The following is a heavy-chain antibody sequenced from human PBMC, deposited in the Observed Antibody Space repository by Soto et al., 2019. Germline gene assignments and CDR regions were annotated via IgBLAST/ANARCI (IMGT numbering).Heavy chain of an antibody. CDR3: AKSFDYGDYEWARFDY. J-gene: IGHJ4*02. V-gene: IGHV3-23*01. CDR2: ISGSSAST. Sequence: EVQLLESGGGLVQPGGSLRLSCAASGFTFSSYVMSWVRQAPGKGLEWVSAISGSSASTYYAGSVKGRFTISRDNSKNTLYLQMNSLRAEDAAVYFCAKSFDYGDYEWARFDYWGQGTLVTVSS. CDR1: GFTFSSYV. D-gene: IGHD4-17*01.